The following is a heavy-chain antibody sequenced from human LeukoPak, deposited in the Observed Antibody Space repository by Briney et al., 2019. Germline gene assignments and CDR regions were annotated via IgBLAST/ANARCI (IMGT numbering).Heavy chain of an antibody. D-gene: IGHD6-13*01. CDR2: IYIGGST. CDR3: ARDFSSSWYTMYYFDY. V-gene: IGHV3-53*01. CDR1: GFTFSSYA. J-gene: IGHJ4*02. Sequence: GGSLRLSCAASGFTFSSYAMSWVRQAPGKGLEWVSVIYIGGSTNYTDSVKGRFTISRDNSKNTLYLQMNSLRAEDTAVYYCARDFSSSWYTMYYFDYWGQGTLVTISS.